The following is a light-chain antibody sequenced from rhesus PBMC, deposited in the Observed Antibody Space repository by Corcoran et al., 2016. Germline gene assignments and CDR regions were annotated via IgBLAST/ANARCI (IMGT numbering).Light chain of an antibody. CDR2: EAS. CDR1: QGITND. J-gene: IGKJ2*01. V-gene: IGKV1-25*01. CDR3: QHYYSTPYS. Sequence: DIQMTQSPSSLSASVGDRVTITCRASQGITNDLAWYQQKPGETPKLLIYEASRLQSGIPSRFSGSGSGTDFTLTSSSLQSEDFATYYCQHYYSTPYSFGQGTKVEIK.